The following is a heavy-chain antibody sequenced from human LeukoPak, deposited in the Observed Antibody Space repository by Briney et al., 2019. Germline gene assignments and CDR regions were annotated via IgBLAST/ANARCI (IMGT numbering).Heavy chain of an antibody. CDR3: ARDIAGAHYYDSSGYQDY. J-gene: IGHJ4*02. V-gene: IGHV3-30*04. Sequence: GRSLRLSCAASGFTFSSYAMHWVRQAPGKGLEWVAVISYDGSNKYYADSEKGRFTISRDNSKNTLYLQMNSLRAEDTAVYYCARDIAGAHYYDSSGYQDYWGQGTLVTVSS. D-gene: IGHD3-22*01. CDR1: GFTFSSYA. CDR2: ISYDGSNK.